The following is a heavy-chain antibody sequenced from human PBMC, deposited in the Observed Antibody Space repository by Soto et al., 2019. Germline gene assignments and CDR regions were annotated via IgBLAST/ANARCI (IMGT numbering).Heavy chain of an antibody. Sequence: QVQLVQSGAEVKKPGSSVKVSCKASGGTFSSYTISWVRQAPGQGLEWMGRIIPILGIANYAQKFQGRATITADKSTSTAYMELSSLRSEDTAVYYCASQLAYQLPIGAFDIWGQGTMVTVSS. V-gene: IGHV1-69*02. CDR2: IIPILGIA. J-gene: IGHJ3*02. CDR3: ASQLAYQLPIGAFDI. CDR1: GGTFSSYT. D-gene: IGHD2-2*01.